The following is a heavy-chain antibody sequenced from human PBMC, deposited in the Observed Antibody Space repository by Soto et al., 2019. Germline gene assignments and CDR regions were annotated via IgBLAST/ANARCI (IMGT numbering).Heavy chain of an antibody. J-gene: IGHJ4*02. CDR3: ARAPGHDDDGWVFGY. V-gene: IGHV4-59*01. D-gene: IGHD1-1*01. Sequence: QVQLQESGPGLVKPSEPLSLTCTVSGDSISTYYWTWIRQPPGKELEWIGYIYYSGSTNYNPSLKSLVTISVDTSKKQFSLKLSSVTAADTAVYYCARAPGHDDDGWVFGYWGQGILVTVSS. CDR2: IYYSGST. CDR1: GDSISTYY.